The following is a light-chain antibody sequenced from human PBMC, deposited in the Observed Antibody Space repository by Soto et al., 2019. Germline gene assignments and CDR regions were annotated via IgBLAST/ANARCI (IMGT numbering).Light chain of an antibody. Sequence: EIVLTQSPGTLSLSPGERATLSCRASQSVDSAYLAWYHQGPGQAPRLLIYGASNRAAGIPDRFGGSGSGTDFNLTISRLEPEDSGVYYCQQYGNSPLYSFGQGTKVDIK. J-gene: IGKJ2*01. CDR1: QSVDSAY. CDR2: GAS. CDR3: QQYGNSPLYS. V-gene: IGKV3-20*01.